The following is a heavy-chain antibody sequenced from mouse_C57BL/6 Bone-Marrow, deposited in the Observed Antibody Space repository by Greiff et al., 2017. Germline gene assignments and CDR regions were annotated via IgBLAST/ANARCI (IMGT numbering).Heavy chain of an antibody. J-gene: IGHJ1*03. D-gene: IGHD1-1*01. CDR2: INPNYGTT. Sequence: VQLQQSGPELVKPGASVKISCKASGYSFTDYNMNWVKQSNGKSLEWIGVINPNYGTTSYNQTFKGKATLTVDQSSSTAYMQLNSLTSEDSAVYYGARNYYGSSQGYFDVWGTGTTVTVSS. CDR1: GYSFTDYN. CDR3: ARNYYGSSQGYFDV. V-gene: IGHV1-39*01.